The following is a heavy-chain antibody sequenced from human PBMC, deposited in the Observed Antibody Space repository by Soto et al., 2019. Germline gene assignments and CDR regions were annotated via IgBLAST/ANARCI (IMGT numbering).Heavy chain of an antibody. J-gene: IGHJ6*02. CDR2: IWYDGSNK. CDR1: GFTFSSYG. V-gene: IGHV3-33*01. Sequence: GGSLRLSCAASGFTFSSYGMHWVRQAPGKGLEWVAVIWYDGSNKYYADSVKGRFTISRDNSKNTLYLQMNSLRAEDTAVYYRGRGLRWNNYYYDMVVGGPEAT. CDR3: GRGLRWNNYYYDMVV. D-gene: IGHD1-1*01.